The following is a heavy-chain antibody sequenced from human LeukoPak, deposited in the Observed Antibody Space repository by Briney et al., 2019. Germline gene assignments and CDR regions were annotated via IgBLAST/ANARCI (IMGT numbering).Heavy chain of an antibody. Sequence: SETLALTCIVSAGSISSYYWSWIRQPPGKGLEWIGYIYYSGSTNYNPSLKSRVTISVDTSKNQFSLKLSSVTAADTAVYYCARRPLYDSSGYFDYWGQGTLVTVSS. CDR3: ARRPLYDSSGYFDY. D-gene: IGHD3-22*01. V-gene: IGHV4-59*01. CDR1: AGSISSYY. J-gene: IGHJ4*02. CDR2: IYYSGST.